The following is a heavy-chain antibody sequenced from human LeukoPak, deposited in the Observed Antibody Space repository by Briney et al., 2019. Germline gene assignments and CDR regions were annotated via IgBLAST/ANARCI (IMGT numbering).Heavy chain of an antibody. J-gene: IGHJ6*02. V-gene: IGHV1-18*01. Sequence: AASVKVSCKASGYTFTSYGISWVRQAPGQGLEWMGWISAYNGNTNYAQKLQGRVTMTTDTSTSTAYMELRSLRSDDTAVYYCARVRYSYGYISMKYYYGMDVWGQGTTVTVSS. CDR3: ARVRYSYGYISMKYYYGMDV. CDR2: ISAYNGNT. D-gene: IGHD5-18*01. CDR1: GYTFTSYG.